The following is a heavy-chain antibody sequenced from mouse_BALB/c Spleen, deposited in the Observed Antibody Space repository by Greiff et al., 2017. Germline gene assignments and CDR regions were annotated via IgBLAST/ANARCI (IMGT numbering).Heavy chain of an antibody. D-gene: IGHD1-1*01. J-gene: IGHJ1*01. CDR1: GFTFSSYT. CDR3: ARRYGSSYWYFDV. CDR2: ISNGGGST. Sequence: EVHLVESGGGLVQPGGSLKLSCAASGFTFSSYTMSWVRQTPEKRLEWVAYISNGGGSTYYPDTVKGRFTISRDNAKNTLYLQMSSLKSEDTAMYYCARRYGSSYWYFDVWGAGTTVTVSS. V-gene: IGHV5-12-2*01.